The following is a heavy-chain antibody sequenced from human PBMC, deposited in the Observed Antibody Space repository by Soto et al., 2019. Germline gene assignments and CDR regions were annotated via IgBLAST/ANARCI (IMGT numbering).Heavy chain of an antibody. V-gene: IGHV1-46*01. CDR1: GYKFVDYY. CDR3: ARVYCGGDCRTGEWFYYYGMDV. Sequence: ASVKVSCKASGYKFVDYYIHWVRQAPGQGLAWMGIINPKGGDSRYAQKFQGRVTMTSNTFTSTVYMDLRRLTSDDTAVHYCARVYCGGDCRTGEWFYYYGMDVWGQGTTVTVSS. D-gene: IGHD2-21*01. CDR2: INPKGGDS. J-gene: IGHJ6*02.